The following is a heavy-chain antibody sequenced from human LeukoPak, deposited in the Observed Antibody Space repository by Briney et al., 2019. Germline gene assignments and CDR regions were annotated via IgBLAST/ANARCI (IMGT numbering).Heavy chain of an antibody. CDR1: GFTFSSYA. V-gene: IGHV3-23*01. CDR3: ARDQRWLQSPGVDY. D-gene: IGHD5-24*01. Sequence: GGSLRLSCAASGFTFSSYAMSWVRQAPGKGLEWVSAISGSGGSTYYADSVKGRFTISRDNSKNTLYLQMNSLRAEDTAVYYCARDQRWLQSPGVDYWGQGTLVTVSS. J-gene: IGHJ4*02. CDR2: ISGSGGST.